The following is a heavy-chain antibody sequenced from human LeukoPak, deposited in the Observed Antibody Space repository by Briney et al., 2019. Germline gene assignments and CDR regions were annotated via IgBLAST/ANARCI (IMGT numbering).Heavy chain of an antibody. D-gene: IGHD6-19*01. CDR2: ISWNSGSI. J-gene: IGHJ5*02. V-gene: IGHV3-9*01. Sequence: GRSLRLSCAASGFTFDDYAMHWVRQAPGKGLEWVSGISWNSGSIGYADSVKGRFTISRDNAKNSLYLQMNSLRAEDTASYYCAKEGIAVAWGQGTLVTVSS. CDR3: AKEGIAVA. CDR1: GFTFDDYA.